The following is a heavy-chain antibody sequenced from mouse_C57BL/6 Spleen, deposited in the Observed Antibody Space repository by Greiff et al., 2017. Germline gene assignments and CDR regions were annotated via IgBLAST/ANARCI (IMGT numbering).Heavy chain of an antibody. CDR1: GYTFTDYK. CDR2: INPNNGGT. CDR3: ARNYGFAY. D-gene: IGHD1-1*02. J-gene: IGHJ3*01. V-gene: IGHV1-22*01. Sequence: EVQLQQSGPELVKPGASVKMSCKASGYTFTDYKMHWVKQSHGKSLEWIGYINPNNGGTRDNQKFKGKATVTVNKSSSTAYVELRSLTSEDASVYYCARNYGFAYWGQGTLVTVSA.